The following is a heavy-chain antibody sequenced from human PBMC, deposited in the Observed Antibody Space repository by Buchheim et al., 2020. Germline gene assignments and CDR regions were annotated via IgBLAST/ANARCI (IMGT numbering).Heavy chain of an antibody. Sequence: QVQLVESGGGVVQPGRSLRLSCAASGFTFSSYAMHWVRQAPGKGLEWVAVISYDGSNKYYADSVKGRFTISRDNSKNTLYLQMNSLRAEDTAVYYCARGSTLYDSSGYVDYWGQGTL. D-gene: IGHD3-22*01. V-gene: IGHV3-30-3*01. CDR3: ARGSTLYDSSGYVDY. J-gene: IGHJ4*02. CDR2: ISYDGSNK. CDR1: GFTFSSYA.